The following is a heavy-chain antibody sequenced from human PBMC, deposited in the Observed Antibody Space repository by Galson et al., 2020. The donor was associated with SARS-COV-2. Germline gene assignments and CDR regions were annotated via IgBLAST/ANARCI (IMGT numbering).Heavy chain of an antibody. CDR1: GFTFDDYT. J-gene: IGHJ4*02. V-gene: IGHV3-43*01. D-gene: IGHD1-20*01. CDR3: ARGAYYNHVLGAVRY. Sequence: GGSLRLSCAASGFTFDDYTMHWVRHRPRKGLEWDSLPHLNGTNTYYADTVKGRFIISRDNSKDSLYLQLNSLRPEDTALYYCARGAYYNHVLGAVRYWCQGGLVTVSA. CDR2: PHLNGTNT.